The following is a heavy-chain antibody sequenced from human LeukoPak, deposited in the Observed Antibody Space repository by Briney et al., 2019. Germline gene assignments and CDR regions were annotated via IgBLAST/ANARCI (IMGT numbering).Heavy chain of an antibody. CDR1: GYTLTELS. J-gene: IGHJ5*02. CDR3: ATGAVRASAFGFRFDP. CDR2: FDPEGGET. D-gene: IGHD1-1*01. V-gene: IGHV1-24*01. Sequence: ASVKVSCKVSGYTLTELSMHWVRQAPGKGLEWMGGFDPEGGETIYAQKFQGRVTMTEDTSTDTAYMELSSLRSEDTAVYYCATGAVRASAFGFRFDPWGQGTLVTVSS.